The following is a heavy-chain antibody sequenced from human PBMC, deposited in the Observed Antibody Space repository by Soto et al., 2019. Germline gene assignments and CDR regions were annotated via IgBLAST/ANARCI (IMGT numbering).Heavy chain of an antibody. J-gene: IGHJ6*02. D-gene: IGHD2-15*01. CDR3: ARGGFVVVVAAYMDV. Sequence: SATLSLTGAVDGGSCGVYDLSWRRQPPGKGLEWIGEINHSGSTNYNPSLKSRVTISVDTSKNQFSLKLSSVTAADTAVYYCARGGFVVVVAAYMDVWGQGTTVTVSS. V-gene: IGHV4-34*01. CDR2: INHSGST. CDR1: GGSCGVYD.